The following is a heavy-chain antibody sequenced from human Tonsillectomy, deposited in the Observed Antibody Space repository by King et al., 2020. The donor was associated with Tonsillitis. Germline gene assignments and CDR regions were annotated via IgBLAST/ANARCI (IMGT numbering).Heavy chain of an antibody. J-gene: IGHJ4*02. V-gene: IGHV3-33*05. D-gene: IGHD3-10*01. CDR3: ARGGGGLYGSGSYFFDY. CDR2: ISYDGSNK. Sequence: VQLVESGGGVVQPGRSLRLSCAASGFTFSSYGMHWVRQAPGKGLEWVAVISYDGSNKYYADSVKGRFTISRDSSKNTLYLQMNSLRAEDTAVYYCARGGGGLYGSGSYFFDYWGQGTLVTVSS. CDR1: GFTFSSYG.